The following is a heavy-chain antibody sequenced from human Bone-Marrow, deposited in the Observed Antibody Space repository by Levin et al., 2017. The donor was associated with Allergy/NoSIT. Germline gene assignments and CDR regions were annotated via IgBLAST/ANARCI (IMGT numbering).Heavy chain of an antibody. CDR2: ISGSGGST. J-gene: IGHJ6*02. CDR1: GFTFSSYA. D-gene: IGHD4-17*01. CDR3: AKSPSAVTTLYYYYGMDV. V-gene: IGHV3-23*01. Sequence: GESLKISCAASGFTFSSYAMSWVRQAPGKGLEWVSAISGSGGSTYYADSVKGRFTISRDNSKNTLYLQMNSLRAEDTAVYYCAKSPSAVTTLYYYYGMDVWGQGTTVTVSS.